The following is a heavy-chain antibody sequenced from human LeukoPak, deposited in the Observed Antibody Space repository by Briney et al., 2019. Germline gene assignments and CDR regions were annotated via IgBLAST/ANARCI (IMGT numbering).Heavy chain of an antibody. J-gene: IGHJ5*02. CDR2: ISSSSNYI. CDR1: GFTFSSYS. CDR3: ARGTYYDFWSGNGGNWFDP. V-gene: IGHV3-21*01. D-gene: IGHD3-3*01. Sequence: PGGSLRLSCAASGFTFSSYSMNWVRQAPGKGLEWVSSISSSSNYIYYADSMKGRFTISRDNAKNSLYLQMNSLRAEDTAVYYCARGTYYDFWSGNGGNWFDPWGQGTLVTVSS.